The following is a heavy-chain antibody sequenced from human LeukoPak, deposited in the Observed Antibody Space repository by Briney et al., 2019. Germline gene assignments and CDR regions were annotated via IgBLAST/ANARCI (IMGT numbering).Heavy chain of an antibody. CDR2: IYHSGST. V-gene: IGHV4-30-2*01. Sequence: NPSETLSLTCAVSGGSISSGGYSWSCIRQPPGKGLEWIGYIYHSGSTYYNPSLKSRVTISVDRSKNQFSLKLSSVTAADTAVYYCARGVYGGKLFDYWGQGTLVTVSS. CDR3: ARGVYGGKLFDY. D-gene: IGHD4-23*01. J-gene: IGHJ4*02. CDR1: GGSISSGGYS.